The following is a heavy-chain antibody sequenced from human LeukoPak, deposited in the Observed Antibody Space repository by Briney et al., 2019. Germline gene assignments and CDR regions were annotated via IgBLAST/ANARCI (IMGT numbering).Heavy chain of an antibody. V-gene: IGHV4-34*01. Sequence: SETLSLTCAVYGGSFSGYYWSWIRQPPGKGLEWIGEINHSGSTNYNPSLKSRVTISVDTSKNQFSLKLSSATAADTAVYYCATSYSGSYWPVDYWGQGTLVTVSS. CDR3: ATSYSGSYWPVDY. D-gene: IGHD1-26*01. CDR2: INHSGST. CDR1: GGSFSGYY. J-gene: IGHJ4*02.